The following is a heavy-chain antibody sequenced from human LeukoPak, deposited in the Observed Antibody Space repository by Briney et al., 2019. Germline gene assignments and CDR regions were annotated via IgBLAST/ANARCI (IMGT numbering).Heavy chain of an antibody. CDR1: GGSINSGDYY. V-gene: IGHV4-61*08. J-gene: IGHJ1*01. Sequence: SETLSLTCTVSGGSINSGDYYWNWIRQPPGKGLEWIGYIYYSGSTSYNPSLKSRVTISVDTSKNQFSLKLSSVTAADTAVYYCARDHYYDSSGYTFRHWGQGTLVTVSS. CDR2: IYYSGST. CDR3: ARDHYYDSSGYTFRH. D-gene: IGHD3-22*01.